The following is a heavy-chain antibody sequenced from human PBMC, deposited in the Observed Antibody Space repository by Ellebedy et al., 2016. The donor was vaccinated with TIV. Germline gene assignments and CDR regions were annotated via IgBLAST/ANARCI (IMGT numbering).Heavy chain of an antibody. J-gene: IGHJ3*01. CDR1: GVSITSHV. CDR3: ARHGPQWFDAFDR. CDR2: FYHTGTT. Sequence: PSETLSLTCTVSGVSITSHVWTWIRQPAGQGLEWIGRFYHTGTTTHNPSFKSRITVSRDTSKYQFSLKLNSVTAADTAVYFCARHGPQWFDAFDRWGPGTLVTVSS. V-gene: IGHV4-4*07. D-gene: IGHD3-22*01.